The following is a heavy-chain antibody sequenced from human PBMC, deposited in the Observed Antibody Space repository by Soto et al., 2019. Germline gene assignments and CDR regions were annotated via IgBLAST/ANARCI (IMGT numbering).Heavy chain of an antibody. Sequence: GGSLRLSCAASEFSFDDSAMSWVRQAPGKGLEWVSSITYTGVSTYYADSVKGRFTVSRDNSRDTLFLQMNSLRAEDTAIYYCAKSSVWYPYFDSWGQGTLVTVSS. J-gene: IGHJ4*02. D-gene: IGHD6-13*01. V-gene: IGHV3-23*01. CDR2: ITYTGVST. CDR3: AKSSVWYPYFDS. CDR1: EFSFDDSA.